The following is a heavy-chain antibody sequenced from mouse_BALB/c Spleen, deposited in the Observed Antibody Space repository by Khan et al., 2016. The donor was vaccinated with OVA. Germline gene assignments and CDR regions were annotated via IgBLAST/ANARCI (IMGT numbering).Heavy chain of an antibody. J-gene: IGHJ3*01. Sequence: QVQLQQSGAELARPGASVKLSCKASGYTFTDYYINWVEQRTGQGLEWIGEIFPGSGDTNSNEKFKGKATLTADKSSSTVYMQLSSLTAEASAVYFCARRNYFGYTFAYWGQGTLVTVSA. CDR3: ARRNYFGYTFAY. V-gene: IGHV1-77*01. CDR2: IFPGSGDT. D-gene: IGHD1-2*01. CDR1: GYTFTDYY.